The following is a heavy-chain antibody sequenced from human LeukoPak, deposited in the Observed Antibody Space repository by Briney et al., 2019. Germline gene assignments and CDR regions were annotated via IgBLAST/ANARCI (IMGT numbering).Heavy chain of an antibody. CDR2: ISYDGSNK. Sequence: GGSLRLSCAASGFTFSSYAMHWVRQVPGKGLEWVAVISYDGSNKYYADSVKGRFTISRDNSKNTLYLQMNSLRAVDTAVYYCARDKAVAGPYYYYYYGMDVWGQGTTVTVSS. D-gene: IGHD6-19*01. CDR1: GFTFSSYA. J-gene: IGHJ6*02. CDR3: ARDKAVAGPYYYYYYGMDV. V-gene: IGHV3-30-3*01.